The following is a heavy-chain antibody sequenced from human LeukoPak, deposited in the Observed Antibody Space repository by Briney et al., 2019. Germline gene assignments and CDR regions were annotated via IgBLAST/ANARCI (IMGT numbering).Heavy chain of an antibody. CDR2: IWYDVTNT. CDR3: AKRYCSDGVYYFFDD. Sequence: PGGSLRLSCAASGFTFSDYHMTWVRQAPGKGLEWVAVIWYDVTNTYYADSVKGRFTISRDNSKNTLYLQMSSLRAEDTAVYYCAKRYCSDGVYYFFDDWGQGTLVTLTS. J-gene: IGHJ4*02. V-gene: IGHV3-33*08. CDR1: GFTFSDYH. D-gene: IGHD2-8*01.